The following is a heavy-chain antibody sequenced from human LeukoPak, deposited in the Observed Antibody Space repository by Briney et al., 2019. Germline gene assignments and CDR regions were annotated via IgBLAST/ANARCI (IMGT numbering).Heavy chain of an antibody. D-gene: IGHD3-22*01. Sequence: GESLKISCKGSGYSFTSYWIGWVRQMPGKGLEWMGIIYPGDSDTRYSPSFQGQVTISADKSISTAYLQWSSLKASDTAMYYCARRLRYYDSSGYKYYFDYWGQGTLVTVS. CDR3: ARRLRYYDSSGYKYYFDY. CDR1: GYSFTSYW. J-gene: IGHJ4*02. CDR2: IYPGDSDT. V-gene: IGHV5-51*01.